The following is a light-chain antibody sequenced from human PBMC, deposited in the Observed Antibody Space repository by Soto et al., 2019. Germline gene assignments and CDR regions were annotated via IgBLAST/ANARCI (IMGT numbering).Light chain of an antibody. CDR1: QSISSY. J-gene: IGKJ1*01. V-gene: IGKV1-39*01. CDR2: AAS. Sequence: DIPMTQSPSSLSTSVGDRVTITCRASQSISSYLNWYQQKPGKAPKLLVSAASILESGVPSRFSGSGSGTDFTLTISALQPEDFATYYCQQSYSHPRTFGQGTKVEIK. CDR3: QQSYSHPRT.